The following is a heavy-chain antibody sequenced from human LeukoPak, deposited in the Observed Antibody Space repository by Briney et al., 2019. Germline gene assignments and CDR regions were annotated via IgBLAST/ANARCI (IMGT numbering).Heavy chain of an antibody. Sequence: PSETLSLTCTVSGGSISSYYWSWIRQPPGKGLEWIGYIYYSGSTNYNPSLKSRVTISVDTSKNQFSLKLSSVTAADTAVYYCARDRDYGDFPFDYWGQGILVTVSS. J-gene: IGHJ4*02. V-gene: IGHV4-59*12. D-gene: IGHD4-17*01. CDR3: ARDRDYGDFPFDY. CDR2: IYYSGST. CDR1: GGSISSYY.